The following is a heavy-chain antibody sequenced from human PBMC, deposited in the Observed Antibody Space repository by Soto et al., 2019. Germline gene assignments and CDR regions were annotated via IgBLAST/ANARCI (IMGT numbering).Heavy chain of an antibody. CDR1: GFTFSSYE. CDR2: ISSSGSTI. V-gene: IGHV3-48*03. D-gene: IGHD3-22*01. J-gene: IGHJ5*02. Sequence: PGGSLRLSCAASGFTFSSYEMNWVRQAPGKGLEWVSYISSSGSTIYYADSVKGRFTISRDNAKNSLYLQMNSLRAEDTAVYYCARDRDYYDSSGPNWFDPWGQGTLVTVSS. CDR3: ARDRDYYDSSGPNWFDP.